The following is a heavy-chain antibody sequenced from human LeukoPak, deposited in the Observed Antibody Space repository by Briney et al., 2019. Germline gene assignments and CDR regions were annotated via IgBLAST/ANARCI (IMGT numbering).Heavy chain of an antibody. CDR3: ARDLEIGSSSYYFDY. CDR1: DGSISGSSYY. V-gene: IGHV4-39*02. Sequence: SETLSLTCIVSDGSISGSSYYWAWIRQPPGKGLEWIGSGFYSGSAYYNPSLKSRVTISVDTSKNQFSLNLSSVTAADTAVYYCARDLEIGSSSYYFDYWGQGTLVTVSS. J-gene: IGHJ4*02. D-gene: IGHD3-3*01. CDR2: GFYSGSA.